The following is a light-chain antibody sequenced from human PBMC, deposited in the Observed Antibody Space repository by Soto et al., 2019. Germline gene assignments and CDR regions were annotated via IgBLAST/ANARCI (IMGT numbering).Light chain of an antibody. J-gene: IGKJ1*01. V-gene: IGKV3-20*01. Sequence: EIVLTESPGTLSLSPGERSTLSCMASQSVSSSYLAWYQQKSGQAPRLLIYGASNRATGIPDRFSGSGSGTDFTLTISRLEPEDFAVYYCQQYGMSSWTFGQGTKVDIK. CDR2: GAS. CDR1: QSVSSSY. CDR3: QQYGMSSWT.